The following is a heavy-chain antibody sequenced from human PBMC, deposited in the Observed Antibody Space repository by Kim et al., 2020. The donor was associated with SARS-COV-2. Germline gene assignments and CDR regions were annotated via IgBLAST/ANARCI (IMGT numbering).Heavy chain of an antibody. Sequence: GGSLRLSCAAYGFTFSIYAMSWVRLAPGKGLEWVSALSASDLRAYYADSVRGRFTVSRDNSKNTLYLPLNALRAEDTAVYYCAKALAWGLDQWGKGTLVT. CDR3: AKALAWGLDQ. CDR1: GFTFSIYA. V-gene: IGHV3-23*01. D-gene: IGHD3-16*01. J-gene: IGHJ4*02. CDR2: LSASDLRA.